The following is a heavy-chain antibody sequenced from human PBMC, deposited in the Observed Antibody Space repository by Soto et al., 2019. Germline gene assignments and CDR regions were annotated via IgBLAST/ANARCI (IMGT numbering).Heavy chain of an antibody. CDR2: IYYSGST. CDR3: ARHVGVEAVAGIRYWYFDR. J-gene: IGHJ2*01. Sequence: PSGTMSHPRSVSGGYISSYYWSWIRQQPGQGLEGIGYIYYSGSTNYNPSLKRRVTISVDTSKSECSLKLSSVTAADTAVYYCARHVGVEAVAGIRYWYFDRWGRGTLVTVSS. D-gene: IGHD6-19*01. V-gene: IGHV4-59*08. CDR1: GGYISSYY.